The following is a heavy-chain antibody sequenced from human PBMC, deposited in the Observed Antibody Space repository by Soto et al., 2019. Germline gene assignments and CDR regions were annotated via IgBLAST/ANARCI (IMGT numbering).Heavy chain of an antibody. D-gene: IGHD4-17*01. CDR2: IFYSGTT. V-gene: IGHV4-39*01. CDR3: ARTLNYGDHLFVY. CDR1: GGFISGSSSF. Sequence: QLQLQESGPGLVKPSETLSLTCTVSGGFISGSSSFWGWIRQPPGKGLEYIGNIFYSGTTYYNPSLKSRVTLSVDTSKNQFSLKLSSVTAADTAVYYCARTLNYGDHLFVYWGQGTLVTVSS. J-gene: IGHJ4*02.